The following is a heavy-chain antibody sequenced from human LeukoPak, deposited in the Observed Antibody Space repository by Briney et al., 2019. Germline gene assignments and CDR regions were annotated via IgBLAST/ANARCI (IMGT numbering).Heavy chain of an antibody. CDR3: ARTTQYCSGGSCYTYNWFDP. CDR2: MKPNGGNT. V-gene: IGHV1-8*01. D-gene: IGHD2-15*01. CDR1: GYTFPSYC. J-gene: IGHJ5*02. Sequence: GASVKVSCKASGYTFPSYCMHWVRQAPGQGLEWMGWMKPNGGNTCYAEKFQGRVNMTRNTSTSTAYMELSSLRSEDTAVYYCARTTQYCSGGSCYTYNWFDPWGQGTLVTVSS.